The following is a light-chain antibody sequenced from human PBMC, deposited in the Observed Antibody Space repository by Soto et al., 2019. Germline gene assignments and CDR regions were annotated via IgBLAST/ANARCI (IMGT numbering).Light chain of an antibody. CDR2: DAS. V-gene: IGKV3-15*01. J-gene: IGKJ5*01. Sequence: EVVMTQSPATLSVSPGERATLSCRASESVSRNLAWYQQKPGQAPRLLIYDASTRATGIPDRFSGGGSGTDFTFTISRLQPEDIATYYCQQYENLPTFGQGTRREIK. CDR3: QQYENLPT. CDR1: ESVSRN.